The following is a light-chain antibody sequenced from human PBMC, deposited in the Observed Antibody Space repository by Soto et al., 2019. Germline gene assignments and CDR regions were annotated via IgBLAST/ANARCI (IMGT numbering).Light chain of an antibody. CDR2: GAS. J-gene: IGKJ1*01. CDR1: QSVSSN. V-gene: IGKV3-15*01. Sequence: EIVMTQSPATLSVSPGERATLTCRASQSVSSNLAWYQQKPGQAPRLLIYGASTRATDIPARFSGSGSGTEFTLTISSLQSEDFAVYYCQQYHDWPRTFGRGTKVDIK. CDR3: QQYHDWPRT.